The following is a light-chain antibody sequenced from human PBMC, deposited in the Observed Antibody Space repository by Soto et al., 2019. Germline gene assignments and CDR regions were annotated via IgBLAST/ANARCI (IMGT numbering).Light chain of an antibody. J-gene: IGLJ2*01. CDR1: SSDVGSYNL. CDR2: EGS. V-gene: IGLV2-23*01. Sequence: QSVLTQPASVSGSPGQSITISCTGTSSDVGSYNLVSWYQQHPGKAPKLMIYEGSKRPSGVSNRFSGSKSDNTASLTISGLQAEDEADYYFCSYAGSITPVVFGGGTKLTVL. CDR3: CSYAGSITPVV.